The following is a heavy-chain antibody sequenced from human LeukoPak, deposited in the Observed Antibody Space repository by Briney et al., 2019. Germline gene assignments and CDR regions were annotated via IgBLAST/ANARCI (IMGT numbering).Heavy chain of an antibody. D-gene: IGHD3-9*01. CDR1: GFTFDDYA. V-gene: IGHV3-9*01. CDR3: ATQRSYDILTGYYPFDY. CDR2: ISWNSGSI. Sequence: GGYLRLSCAASGFTFDDYAMHWVRQAPGKGLEWVSGISWNSGSIGYADSVKGRFTISRDNAKNSLYLQMNSLRAEDTALYYCATQRSYDILTGYYPFDYWGQGTLVTVSS. J-gene: IGHJ4*02.